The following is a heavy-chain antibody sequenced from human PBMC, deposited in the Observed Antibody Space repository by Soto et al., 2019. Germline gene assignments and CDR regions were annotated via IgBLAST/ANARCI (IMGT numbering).Heavy chain of an antibody. D-gene: IGHD2-15*01. CDR2: IKSKTDGGTT. CDR1: GFTFSNAW. V-gene: IGHV3-15*01. Sequence: GGSLRLSCAASGFTFSNAWMSWVRQAPGKGLEWVGRIKSKTDGGTTDYAAPVKGRFTISRDDSKNTLYLQMNSLKTEDTAVYYCTTDGAESPIVVVVAAARFDYWGQGTLVTVSS. J-gene: IGHJ4*02. CDR3: TTDGAESPIVVVVAAARFDY.